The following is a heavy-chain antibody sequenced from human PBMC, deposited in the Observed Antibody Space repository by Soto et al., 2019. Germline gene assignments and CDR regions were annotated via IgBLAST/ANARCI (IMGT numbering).Heavy chain of an antibody. J-gene: IGHJ4*02. CDR1: GLTFSSYA. D-gene: IGHD5-18*01. V-gene: IGHV3-23*01. CDR2: ISGSGGST. Sequence: EVQLLESGGGLVQPGGSLRLSFAASGLTFSSYAMSWVRQPPGKGREWVSAISGSGGSTYYADSVKGRFTISRDNSKNTLYLQMNSLRAEDTAVYYCAISDTAMVQGTFDYWGQGTLVTVSS. CDR3: AISDTAMVQGTFDY.